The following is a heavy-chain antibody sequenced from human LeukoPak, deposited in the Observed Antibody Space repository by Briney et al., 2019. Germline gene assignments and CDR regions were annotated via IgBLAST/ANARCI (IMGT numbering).Heavy chain of an antibody. CDR3: ASPGMGY. CDR2: IYYSGST. Sequence: SETLSLTCTVSGGSINNYYWSWIRQPPGKGLEWIGYIYYSGSTNYNPSLKRRVTISVDTSKNQFSLRLNSVAAADTAVYYWASPGMGYWGQGTLVTVSS. D-gene: IGHD3-16*01. V-gene: IGHV4-59*01. CDR1: GGSINNYY. J-gene: IGHJ4*02.